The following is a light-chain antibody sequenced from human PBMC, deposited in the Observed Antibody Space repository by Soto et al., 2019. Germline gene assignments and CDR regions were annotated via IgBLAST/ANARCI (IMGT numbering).Light chain of an antibody. Sequence: EVVLTQFPGTVSLSPGERATLSCRASQSVTSNYLAWYQQKPGQAPRLLIYAASSRATGIPDRFSGSGSGTDFTLSISRLEPEDFAVYYCHQYGSSITWTFGQGTKVEIK. CDR2: AAS. CDR3: HQYGSSITWT. J-gene: IGKJ1*01. V-gene: IGKV3-20*01. CDR1: QSVTSNY.